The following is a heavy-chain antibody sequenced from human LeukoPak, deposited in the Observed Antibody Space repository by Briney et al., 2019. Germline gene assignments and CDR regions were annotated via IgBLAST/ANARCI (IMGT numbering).Heavy chain of an antibody. CDR2: IRSSSDGWTT. Sequence: GGTLSFSCAASRLTVSYARRSWHRQAPGKGLEGVGRIRSSSDGWTTDYAAPVKGRFTISRDDSETTLFLRMSSLETEDTAVYYCTRMNYARFDPWGQGTLVTVSS. D-gene: IGHD2-2*01. CDR1: RLTVSYAR. V-gene: IGHV3-15*01. CDR3: TRMNYARFDP. J-gene: IGHJ5*02.